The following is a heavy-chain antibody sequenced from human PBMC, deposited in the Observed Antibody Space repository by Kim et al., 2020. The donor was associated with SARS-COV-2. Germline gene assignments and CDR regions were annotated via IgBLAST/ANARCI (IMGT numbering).Heavy chain of an antibody. Sequence: ASVKVSCKASGYTFTSYGISWVRQAPGQGLEWMGWISAYNGNTNYAQKLQGRVTMTTDTSTSTAYMELRSLRSDDTAVYYCARAGRVYSSSPEGIDPWGQGTLVTVSS. CDR1: GYTFTSYG. D-gene: IGHD6-6*01. V-gene: IGHV1-18*01. CDR3: ARAGRVYSSSPEGIDP. J-gene: IGHJ5*02. CDR2: ISAYNGNT.